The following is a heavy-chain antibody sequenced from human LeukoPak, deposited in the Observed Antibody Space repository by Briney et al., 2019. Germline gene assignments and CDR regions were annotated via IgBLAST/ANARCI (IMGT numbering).Heavy chain of an antibody. V-gene: IGHV3-48*03. CDR2: ISSGGSTT. J-gene: IGHJ5*02. Sequence: GGSLRLSCAASGFTFSGYEMNWVRQAPGKGLEWVSYISSGGSTTYYADSVKGRFTISRDNAKNSLYLQMNSLRAEDTAVYYCARDYYDSSGYYGWFDPWGQGTLVTVSS. D-gene: IGHD3-22*01. CDR3: ARDYYDSSGYYGWFDP. CDR1: GFTFSGYE.